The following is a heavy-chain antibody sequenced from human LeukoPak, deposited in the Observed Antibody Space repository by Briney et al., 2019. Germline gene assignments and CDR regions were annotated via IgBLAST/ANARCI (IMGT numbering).Heavy chain of an antibody. J-gene: IGHJ4*02. CDR2: IYHSGST. CDR3: ARGKHSSSWSYYFDY. Sequence: SETLSLTCTVSGGSISNYYWSWVRQPPGKGLEWIGYIYHSGSTYYNPSLKSRVTISVDRSKNQFSLKLSSVTAADTAVYYCARGKHSSSWSYYFDYWGQGTLVTVSS. CDR1: GGSISNYY. D-gene: IGHD6-13*01. V-gene: IGHV4-59*12.